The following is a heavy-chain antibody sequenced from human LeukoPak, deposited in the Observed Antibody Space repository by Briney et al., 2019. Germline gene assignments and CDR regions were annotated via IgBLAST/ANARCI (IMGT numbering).Heavy chain of an antibody. CDR1: GFTFSSYS. Sequence: GGSLRLSCAASGFTFSSYSMNWVRQAPGKGLEWVSSISSSSYIYYADSVKGRFTISRDNAKNSLYLQMNSLRAEDTAVYYCARDGYYYYSLDVWGQGTTVTVSS. V-gene: IGHV3-21*01. J-gene: IGHJ6*02. CDR2: ISSSSYI. CDR3: ARDGYYYYSLDV.